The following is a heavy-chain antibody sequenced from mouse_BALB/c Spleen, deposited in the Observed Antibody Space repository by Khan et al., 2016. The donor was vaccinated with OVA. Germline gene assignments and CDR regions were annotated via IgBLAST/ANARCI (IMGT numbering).Heavy chain of an antibody. D-gene: IGHD2-14*01. CDR3: ARDGSYYRTDGWFAY. Sequence: QVQLQQSGAELARPGATVKMSCKASGYTFTSYTIHWIKQKPGQGLEWIGYINPSSGYTNYNQKFKDKATLTADKYSTTAYMQLSSLTSDDSAVYYCARDGSYYRTDGWFAYWGQGTLVTVSA. V-gene: IGHV1-4*01. CDR2: INPSSGYT. CDR1: GYTFTSYT. J-gene: IGHJ3*01.